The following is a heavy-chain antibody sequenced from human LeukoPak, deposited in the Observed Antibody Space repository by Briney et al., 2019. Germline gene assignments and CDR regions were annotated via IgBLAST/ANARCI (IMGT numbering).Heavy chain of an antibody. CDR2: IYPGDSDT. J-gene: IGHJ4*02. CDR3: ARQAARRYYFDY. CDR1: GYSFTSYW. D-gene: IGHD6-6*01. Sequence: GEALKISCKGSGYSFTSYWIGWVRQMPGKGLESVGIIYPGDSDTRYSPSFQGQVTISADKSISTAYLQWSSLKASDTAMYYCARQAARRYYFDYWGQGTLVTVSS. V-gene: IGHV5-51*01.